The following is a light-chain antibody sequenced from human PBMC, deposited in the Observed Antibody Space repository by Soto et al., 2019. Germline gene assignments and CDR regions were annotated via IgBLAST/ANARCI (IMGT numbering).Light chain of an antibody. CDR1: QNIHNH. V-gene: IGKV3-11*01. J-gene: IGKJ5*01. Sequence: EILMTQSPATLSVSPWERVTLSCRASQNIHNHMSWFLQKPGQAPRLLMYDAIIRAAGIPARFSGSWSGTDFTLTISSPEPEDFAVYYCQQRSNWPITFGQGTRLEIK. CDR3: QQRSNWPIT. CDR2: DAI.